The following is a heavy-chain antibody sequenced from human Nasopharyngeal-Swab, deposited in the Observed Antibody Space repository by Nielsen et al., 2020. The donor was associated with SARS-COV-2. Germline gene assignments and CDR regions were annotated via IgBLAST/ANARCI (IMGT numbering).Heavy chain of an antibody. D-gene: IGHD6-13*01. CDR1: GDSIAYSTFY. V-gene: IGHV4-39*01. CDR3: VRSSSWYYFDY. Sequence: LETLSLTCTVSGDSIAYSTFYWGWIRQPPGKGLGWIGDIYYNGNTYQNPSLKSRLTISVDKSKNQFSLQLSSVTAADTAVYYCVRSSSWYYFDYWAQGTQVTVSS. CDR2: IYYNGNT. J-gene: IGHJ4*02.